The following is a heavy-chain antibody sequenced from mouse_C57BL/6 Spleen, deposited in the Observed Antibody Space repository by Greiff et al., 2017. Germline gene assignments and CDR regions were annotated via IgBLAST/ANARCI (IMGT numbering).Heavy chain of an antibody. CDR1: GYSFTGYY. Sequence: VHVKQSGPELVKPGASVKISCQASGYSFTGYYMNWVKQSPEKSLEWIGEINPSTGGTTYNQKFKAKATLTVDKSSSTAYMQLKSLTSEDSAVYYCARKGVYYDYSYAMDYWGQGTSVTVSS. CDR2: INPSTGGT. D-gene: IGHD2-4*01. V-gene: IGHV1-42*01. CDR3: ARKGVYYDYSYAMDY. J-gene: IGHJ4*01.